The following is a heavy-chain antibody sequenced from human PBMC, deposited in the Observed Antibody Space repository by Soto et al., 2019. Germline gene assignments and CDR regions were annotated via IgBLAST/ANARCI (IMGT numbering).Heavy chain of an antibody. CDR2: TIPLFGTA. CDR1: GDTFTMYS. J-gene: IGHJ6*01. D-gene: IGHD3-3*01. Sequence: QVQLVQSGAEVKKPGSSVNVSCQASGDTFTMYSITWVRQAPGQGLEWMGATIPLFGTANYAQNFQGRVTITADKSTSTVYMDLSRLRSDDTAVYYCAQIRVFGVLGGSNYNYGMDVWGLGTTVTVSS. CDR3: AQIRVFGVLGGSNYNYGMDV. V-gene: IGHV1-69*06.